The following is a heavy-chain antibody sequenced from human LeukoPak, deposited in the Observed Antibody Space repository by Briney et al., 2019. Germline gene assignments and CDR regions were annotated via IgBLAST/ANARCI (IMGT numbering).Heavy chain of an antibody. CDR3: ARVGYDFDD. D-gene: IGHD1-1*01. CDR2: INPSGSAT. V-gene: IGHV1-46*01. J-gene: IGHJ4*02. Sequence: GASVKVSCKASGFTFSTYYMHWLRQAPRQGPEWVGVINPSGSATVYAQKFQGRVNRIRDTSTSTVYMELSSPTSDDTAVYYCARVGYDFDDWGQGTLVSVSS. CDR1: GFTFSTYY.